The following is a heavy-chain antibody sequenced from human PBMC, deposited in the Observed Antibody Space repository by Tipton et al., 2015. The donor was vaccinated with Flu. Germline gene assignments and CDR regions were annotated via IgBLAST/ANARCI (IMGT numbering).Heavy chain of an antibody. CDR2: IYYSGST. D-gene: IGHD2-2*01. CDR3: ARDSAVVPTALVY. Sequence: TLSLTCTVSGGSISSYYWSWIRQPPGKGLEWIGYIYYSGSTNYNPSLKSRVTISVDTSKNQFSLTLTSVTAADTAVYFCARDSAVVPTALVYWGQGTLVTVSS. V-gene: IGHV4-59*12. J-gene: IGHJ4*02. CDR1: GGSISSYY.